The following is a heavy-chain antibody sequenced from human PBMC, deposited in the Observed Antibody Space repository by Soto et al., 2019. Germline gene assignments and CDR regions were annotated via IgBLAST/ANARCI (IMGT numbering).Heavy chain of an antibody. J-gene: IGHJ4*02. CDR1: GFSFSNYA. CDR2: ISGPGSTI. CDR3: AKMLTMVRGVTGLRDFDF. Sequence: VQLLEAGGNLIQPGGSLRLSCAASGFSFSNYAMSWVRQAPGQGLEWLSAISGPGSTIYYADSVKGRFTISRDNSNNTRYLQMNSLTGEDTAVYYCAKMLTMVRGVTGLRDFDFWGQGTLVTVSS. V-gene: IGHV3-23*01. D-gene: IGHD3-10*01.